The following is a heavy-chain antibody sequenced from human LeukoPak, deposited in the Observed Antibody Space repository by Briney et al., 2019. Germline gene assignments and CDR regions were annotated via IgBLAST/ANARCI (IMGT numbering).Heavy chain of an antibody. Sequence: SVKVSCKASGGTFSSYAISWVRQAPGQGLEWMGRIIPIFGTANYAQKFQGRVTITTDESTSTAYMELSSLRSEDTAVYYCARGYGDYPDGYYYYYMDVWGKGTTVTVSS. D-gene: IGHD4-17*01. CDR3: ARGYGDYPDGYYYYYMDV. V-gene: IGHV1-69*05. CDR1: GGTFSSYA. CDR2: IIPIFGTA. J-gene: IGHJ6*03.